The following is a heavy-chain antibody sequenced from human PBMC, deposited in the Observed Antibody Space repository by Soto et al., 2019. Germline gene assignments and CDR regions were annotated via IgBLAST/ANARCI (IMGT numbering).Heavy chain of an antibody. J-gene: IGHJ4*02. Sequence: GSLRLSCAASGFTFSSYAMSWVRQAPGKGLEWVSAISGSGGSTYYADSVKGRFTISRDNSKNTLYLQMNSLRAEDTAVYYCTYSKPVMTTATFDYWGQGTLVTVSS. CDR3: TYSKPVMTTATFDY. CDR1: GFTFSSYA. D-gene: IGHD4-4*01. V-gene: IGHV3-23*01. CDR2: ISGSGGST.